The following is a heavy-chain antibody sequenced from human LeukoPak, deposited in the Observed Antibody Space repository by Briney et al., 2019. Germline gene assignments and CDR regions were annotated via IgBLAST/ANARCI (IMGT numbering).Heavy chain of an antibody. CDR2: ISTSSNYI. CDR1: GFTFRTYN. J-gene: IGHJ3*02. D-gene: IGHD6-13*01. V-gene: IGHV3-21*01. CDR3: ARDVAASAPDAFDI. Sequence: GGPLRLSCTAPGFTFRTYNMTWVRPAPGKGLEWVSSISTSSNYIYYPDSVNGRSTISTANAKNSLYLQINTPRVETTNMYYRARDVAASAPDAFDICGQGTMVTVSS.